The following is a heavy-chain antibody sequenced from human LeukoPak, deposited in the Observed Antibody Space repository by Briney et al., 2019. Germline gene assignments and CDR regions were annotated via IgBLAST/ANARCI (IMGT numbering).Heavy chain of an antibody. J-gene: IGHJ5*02. V-gene: IGHV1-2*02. CDR1: GYTFTGYY. Sequence: VASVKVSCKASGYTFTGYYIHWVRQAPGQGPEWMGWINPHSGATNYAQKFQGRVTMTRDTSISTAFMELSSLRSDDMAMYYCSRDLLMYYSGSGESTWGQGTQVTVSS. CDR2: INPHSGAT. CDR3: SRDLLMYYSGSGEST. D-gene: IGHD3-10*01.